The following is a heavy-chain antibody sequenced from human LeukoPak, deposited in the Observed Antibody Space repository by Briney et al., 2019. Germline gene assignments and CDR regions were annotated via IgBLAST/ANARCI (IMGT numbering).Heavy chain of an antibody. V-gene: IGHV3-66*01. CDR1: GFTVSSNY. CDR3: ASSPENWNLISSY. CDR2: IYSGGST. J-gene: IGHJ4*02. Sequence: GGSLRLSCAASGFTVSSNYMSWVRQAPGKGLEWVSVIYSGGSTYYADSVKGRFTISRDNSKNTLYLQMNSLRAEDTAVYYCASSPENWNLISSYWGQGTLVTVSS. D-gene: IGHD1-7*01.